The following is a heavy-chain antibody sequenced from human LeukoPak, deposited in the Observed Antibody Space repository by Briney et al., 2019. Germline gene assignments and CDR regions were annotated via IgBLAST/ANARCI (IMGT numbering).Heavy chain of an antibody. CDR1: GFTFDDYA. J-gene: IGHJ4*02. V-gene: IGHV3-15*01. D-gene: IGHD1-26*01. CDR2: IKSKTDGGTT. CDR3: TRPPLAVGATDY. Sequence: GGSLRLSCAASGFTFDDYAMHWVRQAPGKGLEWVGRIKSKTDGGTTDYAAPVKGRFTISRDDSKNTAYLQMNSLKTEDTAVYYCTRPPLAVGATDYWGQGTLVTVSS.